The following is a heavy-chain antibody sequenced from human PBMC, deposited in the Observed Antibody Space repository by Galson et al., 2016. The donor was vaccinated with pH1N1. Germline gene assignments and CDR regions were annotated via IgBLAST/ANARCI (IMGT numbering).Heavy chain of an antibody. J-gene: IGHJ6*03. Sequence: SVKVSCKASESIFNKYAISWVRQAPGQGLEWMGGIIAVFKTTNYAQKFQGRVTITTGESTSIVYMELRSLRSEDTAIYYCARSPFYYNSYMDVWGKGTTVNVSS. CDR3: ARSPFYYNSYMDV. CDR1: ESIFNKYA. V-gene: IGHV1-69*05. CDR2: IIAVFKTT.